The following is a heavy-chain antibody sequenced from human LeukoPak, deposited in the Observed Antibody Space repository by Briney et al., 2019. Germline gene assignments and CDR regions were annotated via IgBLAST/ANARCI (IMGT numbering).Heavy chain of an antibody. CDR2: ISGSGGAT. CDR3: AKSPGYGHGYLYYFVY. J-gene: IGHJ4*02. Sequence: GGSLRLSCAASGFTFSSYAMSWVRQAPGKGLEWVSAISGSGGATYSADSVKGRFTISRDNSKNTLYLQMNSLRAEDTAVYYCAKSPGYGHGYLYYFVYWGQGTLVTVSS. CDR1: GFTFSSYA. D-gene: IGHD5-18*01. V-gene: IGHV3-23*01.